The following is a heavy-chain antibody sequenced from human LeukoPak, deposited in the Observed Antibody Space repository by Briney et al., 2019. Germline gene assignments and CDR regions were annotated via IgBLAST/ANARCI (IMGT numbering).Heavy chain of an antibody. D-gene: IGHD2-15*01. Sequence: SETLSLTCTVSAGSISGHFWTWIRQPPGTGLEWIGYISYSGSTIYNPSLKSRVTISVDTSKNQFSLRLTSVTAADTAVFHCARYCRGGSCNGYYFDYWGQGTLVTVSS. CDR3: ARYCRGGSCNGYYFDY. V-gene: IGHV4-59*11. CDR1: AGSISGHF. J-gene: IGHJ4*02. CDR2: ISYSGST.